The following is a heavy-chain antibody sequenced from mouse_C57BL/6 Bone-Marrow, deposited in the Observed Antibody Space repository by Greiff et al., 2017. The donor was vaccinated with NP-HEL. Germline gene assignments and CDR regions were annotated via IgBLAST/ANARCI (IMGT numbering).Heavy chain of an antibody. CDR1: GYAFSSSW. Sequence: QVQLQQSGPELVKPGASVKISCKASGYAFSSSWMNWVKQRPGKGLEWIGRIYPGDGDTNYNGKFKGKATLTADKSSSTAYMQLSSLTSEDSAVYFCARRHYSNPFAYWGQGTLVTVSA. V-gene: IGHV1-82*01. D-gene: IGHD2-5*01. CDR3: ARRHYSNPFAY. J-gene: IGHJ3*01. CDR2: IYPGDGDT.